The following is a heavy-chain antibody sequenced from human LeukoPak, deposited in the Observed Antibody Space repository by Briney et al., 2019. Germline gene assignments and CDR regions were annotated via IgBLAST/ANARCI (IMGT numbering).Heavy chain of an antibody. J-gene: IGHJ4*02. V-gene: IGHV4-59*12. Sequence: SETLSLTSTVSSGSISTYYWSWIRQPPGKGLEWIGYIYYSGSTNYNPSLKSRVTLSVDMSKNQFSLKLNSVTAADTAVYYCASGDYFDSWGQGTLVTVSS. D-gene: IGHD4-17*01. CDR1: SGSISTYY. CDR3: ASGDYFDS. CDR2: IYYSGST.